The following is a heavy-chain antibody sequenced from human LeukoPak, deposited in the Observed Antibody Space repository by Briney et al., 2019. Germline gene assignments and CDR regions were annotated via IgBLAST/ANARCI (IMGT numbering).Heavy chain of an antibody. V-gene: IGHV3-21*04. CDR3: ARESGYSNADY. CDR1: GFTFSSYA. J-gene: IGHJ4*02. Sequence: GGSLRLSCAASGFTFSSYAMSWVRQAPGKGLEWVSCISSSSSYIYYADSVKGRFTISRDNAKSSLYLQMNSLRAEDTAVYYCARESGYSNADYWGQGTQVTVSS. D-gene: IGHD4-11*01. CDR2: ISSSSSYI.